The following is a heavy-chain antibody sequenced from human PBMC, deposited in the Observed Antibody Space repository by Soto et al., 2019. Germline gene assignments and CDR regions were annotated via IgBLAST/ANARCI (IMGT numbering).Heavy chain of an antibody. CDR2: ISGSGGST. CDR3: AKPKDQQLVVNWFDP. Sequence: PGGSLRLSCAASGFTFSSYAMSWVRQAPGEGLEWVSAISGSGGSTYYADSVKGRFTISRDNSKNTLYLQMNSLRAEDTAVYYCAKPKDQQLVVNWFDPWGQGXLVTVSS. D-gene: IGHD6-13*01. CDR1: GFTFSSYA. V-gene: IGHV3-23*01. J-gene: IGHJ5*02.